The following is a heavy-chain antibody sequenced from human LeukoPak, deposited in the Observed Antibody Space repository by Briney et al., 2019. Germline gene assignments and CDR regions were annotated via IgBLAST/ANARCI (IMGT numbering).Heavy chain of an antibody. CDR1: GGSFSGYI. CDR3: ARRPGGAAVAVPYFDY. V-gene: IGHV4-39*01. CDR2: IYYSGST. J-gene: IGHJ4*02. Sequence: PSETLSLTCAVYGGSFSGYIWGWIRQPPGKGLEWIGSIYYSGSTYYNPSLKSRVTISVDTSKNQFSLKLSSVTAADTAVYYCARRPGGAAVAVPYFDYWGQGTLVTVSS. D-gene: IGHD6-19*01.